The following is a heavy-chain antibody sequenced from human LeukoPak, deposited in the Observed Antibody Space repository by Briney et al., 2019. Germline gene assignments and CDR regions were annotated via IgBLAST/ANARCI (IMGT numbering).Heavy chain of an antibody. J-gene: IGHJ6*02. CDR2: IYYSGST. D-gene: IGHD3-10*01. V-gene: IGHV4-39*07. Sequence: SETLSLTCTVSGGSISSSSYYWGWIRQPPGKGLEWIGSIYYSGSTYYNPSLKSRVTISVDTSKNQFSLKLSSVTAADTAVYYCARDARWFGDPMDVWGQGTTVTVSS. CDR1: GGSISSSSYY. CDR3: ARDARWFGDPMDV.